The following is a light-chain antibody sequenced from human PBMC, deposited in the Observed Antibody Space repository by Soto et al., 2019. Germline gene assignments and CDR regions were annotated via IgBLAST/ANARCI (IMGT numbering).Light chain of an antibody. CDR2: ATT. CDR1: LSNIGADYD. Sequence: QSVLTQPPSVSGAPGKRVPIACTGSLSNIGADYDVQWFQQLPGTAPKILIFATTNRPSGVPDRFSGSKSGTSASLAITGLQAEYEADYYCQSYDTSLSPLVVFGGGTKVTVL. CDR3: QSYDTSLSPLVV. J-gene: IGLJ2*01. V-gene: IGLV1-40*01.